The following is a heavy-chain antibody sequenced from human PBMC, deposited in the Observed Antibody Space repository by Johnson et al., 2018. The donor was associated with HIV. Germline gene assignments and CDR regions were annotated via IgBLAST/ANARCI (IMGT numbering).Heavy chain of an antibody. J-gene: IGHJ3*01. CDR2: IAFSGNI. D-gene: IGHD1-14*01. V-gene: IGHV3-13*01. CDR3: VREHRADESFDL. CDR1: GFTFNNYG. Sequence: VQLVESGGGVVQPGRSLRLSCTASGFTFNNYGMHWVRQTTGKGLEWVSGIAFSGNINQPESVKGRFTISRDNVKGFLYLQMNSLTAADTAVYYCVREHRADESFDLWGQGTMVTVSS.